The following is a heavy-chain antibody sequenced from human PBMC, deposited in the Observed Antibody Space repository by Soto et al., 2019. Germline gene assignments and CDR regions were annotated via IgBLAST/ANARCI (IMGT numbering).Heavy chain of an antibody. CDR1: GGTFSTYA. Sequence: QVQLVQSGAEVKKPGSSVKVSCKSSGGTFSTYAISWVRQAPGQGLEWMGGIIPIFGTANYAQKFQGRVTITADESTTTAYMELISLRSGDTAVYSCARDEMVVATGSRTWHYYYGMDVWGQGTTVTVSS. D-gene: IGHD2-15*01. CDR2: IIPIFGTA. J-gene: IGHJ6*02. CDR3: ARDEMVVATGSRTWHYYYGMDV. V-gene: IGHV1-69*12.